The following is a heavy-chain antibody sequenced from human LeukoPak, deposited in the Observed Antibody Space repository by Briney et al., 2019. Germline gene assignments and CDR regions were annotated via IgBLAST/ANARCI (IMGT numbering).Heavy chain of an antibody. V-gene: IGHV3-53*01. CDR2: IYSGGST. CDR1: GGSFSGYY. J-gene: IGHJ4*02. D-gene: IGHD1-1*01. CDR3: ARALGTQLYYFDY. Sequence: ETLSLTCAVYGGSFSGYYWSWVRQAPGKGLEWVSLIYSGGSTYYADSVKGRFTISRDNSKNTLYLQMNSLRAEDTAVYYCARALGTQLYYFDYWGQGTLVTVSS.